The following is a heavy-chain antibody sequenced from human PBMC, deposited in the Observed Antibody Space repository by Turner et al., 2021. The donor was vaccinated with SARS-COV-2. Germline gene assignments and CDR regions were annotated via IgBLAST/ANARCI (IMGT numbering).Heavy chain of an antibody. CDR1: GFTFSRYG. D-gene: IGHD6-19*01. V-gene: IGHV3-33*06. J-gene: IGHJ4*02. Sequence: QVQLVESGGGVVQPGRPLRLSCAASGFTFSRYGMHWVRQAPGKGLEGVAVIWYDGSNKYYADSVKGRFTISRDNSKNTLYLQMNSLRAEDTAVYYCAKAGFGYSSGWGYFDYWGQGTLVTVSS. CDR3: AKAGFGYSSGWGYFDY. CDR2: IWYDGSNK.